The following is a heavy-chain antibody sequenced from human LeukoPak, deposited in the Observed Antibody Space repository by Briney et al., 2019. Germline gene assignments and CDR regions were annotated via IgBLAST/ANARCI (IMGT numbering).Heavy chain of an antibody. V-gene: IGHV4-59*01. Sequence: PSETLSLTCTVSGGSISIYYWNWIRQPPGKGLEWIGSIYNSGSTDYNPSLKSRVTISADTSKNQFSLKLRSVTAADTAVYYCTRDRELGFWGQGTLATVSS. CDR1: GGSISIYY. J-gene: IGHJ4*02. CDR2: IYNSGST. CDR3: TRDRELGF. D-gene: IGHD1-26*01.